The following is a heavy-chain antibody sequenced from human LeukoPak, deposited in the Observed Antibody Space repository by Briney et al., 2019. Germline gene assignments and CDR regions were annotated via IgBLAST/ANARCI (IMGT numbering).Heavy chain of an antibody. J-gene: IGHJ4*02. D-gene: IGHD3-10*01. CDR1: GGTFSSYA. CDR2: IIPIFGTA. V-gene: IGHV1-69*05. CDR3: ARDYYSSGSYYLDY. Sequence: SVKVSCKASGGTFSSYAISWVRQAPGQGLEWMGGIIPIFGTANYAQKFQGRVTITRDTSASTTYMELSSLRSEDTAVYYCARDYYSSGSYYLDYWGQGSLVTVSS.